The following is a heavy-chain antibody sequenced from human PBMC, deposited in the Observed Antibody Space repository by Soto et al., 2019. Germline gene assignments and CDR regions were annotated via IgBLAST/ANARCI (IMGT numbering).Heavy chain of an antibody. Sequence: QVPLVQSGAEVKKPGASVKVSCKASGYTFTSYGISWVRQAPGQGLEWMGWISAYNGNTNYAQKLQGRVTMTTDTSTSTAYMELRSLRSDDTAVYYCARSYSSGYFPHAEHFDYWGQGTLVTVSS. CDR1: GYTFTSYG. CDR3: ARSYSSGYFPHAEHFDY. CDR2: ISAYNGNT. D-gene: IGHD3-22*01. J-gene: IGHJ4*02. V-gene: IGHV1-18*01.